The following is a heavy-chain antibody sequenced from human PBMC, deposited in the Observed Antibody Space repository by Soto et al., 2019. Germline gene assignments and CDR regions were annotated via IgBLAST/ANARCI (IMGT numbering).Heavy chain of an antibody. V-gene: IGHV1-3*01. CDR2: INAGNGNT. CDR1: VYPFTSYA. J-gene: IGHJ6*02. Sequence: KVSCKAFVYPFTSYAIHWVRQAPGQRLEWMGWINAGNGNTKYSQKFQGRVTITRDTSASTAYMELSSLRSEDTAVYYCARGFWEDVWGQGTTVTVSS. D-gene: IGHD3-3*01. CDR3: ARGFWEDV.